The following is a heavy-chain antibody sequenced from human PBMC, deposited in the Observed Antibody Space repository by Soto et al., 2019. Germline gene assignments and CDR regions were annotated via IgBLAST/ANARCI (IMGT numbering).Heavy chain of an antibody. Sequence: EVQLVESGGGLVKPGGSLRLSCAASGFTFSSYSMNWVRQAPGKGLEWVSSSSSSSSYIYYADSVKGRFTISRDNAKNSLYLQMNSLRAEDTAVYYCARRIAVAGNLDYWGQGTLVTVSS. D-gene: IGHD6-19*01. J-gene: IGHJ4*02. CDR3: ARRIAVAGNLDY. CDR2: SSSSSSYI. V-gene: IGHV3-21*01. CDR1: GFTFSSYS.